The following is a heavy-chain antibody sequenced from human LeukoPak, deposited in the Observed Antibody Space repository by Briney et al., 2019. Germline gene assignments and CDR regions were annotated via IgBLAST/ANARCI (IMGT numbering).Heavy chain of an antibody. CDR1: ADTFTCYG. CDR2: ISAYNGNT. CDR3: ARGELFESMDV. Sequence: SVQVSCMAAADTFTCYGSGWVRQPPGHEHEWMGWISAYNGNTNYEQKLQGRVTMTTDTSTSTAYMELRSLRSADTAVYYCARGELFESMDVWGKGTTVTVSS. V-gene: IGHV1-18*01. D-gene: IGHD3-3*01. J-gene: IGHJ6*03.